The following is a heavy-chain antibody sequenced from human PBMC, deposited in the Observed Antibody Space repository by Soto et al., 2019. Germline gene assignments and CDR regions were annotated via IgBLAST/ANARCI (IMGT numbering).Heavy chain of an antibody. Sequence: HPGGSLRLSCAASGFTFSSYAMSWVRQVPGKGLEWLSAISNNGGRTYYADAVKGRFTISRDNSKNTVILQMSSLSVEDTAIYYCAKEVTTYGYFDFWGRGTL. CDR1: GFTFSSYA. J-gene: IGHJ4*02. CDR2: ISNNGGRT. CDR3: AKEVTTYGYFDF. D-gene: IGHD3-10*01. V-gene: IGHV3-23*01.